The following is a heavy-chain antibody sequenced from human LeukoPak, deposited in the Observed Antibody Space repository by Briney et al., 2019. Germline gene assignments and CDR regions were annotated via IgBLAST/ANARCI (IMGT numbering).Heavy chain of an antibody. CDR3: ARDSGITVTTGVFDY. D-gene: IGHD4-11*01. V-gene: IGHV1-18*01. Sequence: ASVKVSCKASGYTFTSYGISWVRQAPGQGLEWMGWISAYNGNTNYAQKLQGRVIMTTDTSTSTAYMELRSLRSDDTAVYYCARDSGITVTTGVFDYWGQGTLVTVSS. CDR2: ISAYNGNT. CDR1: GYTFTSYG. J-gene: IGHJ4*02.